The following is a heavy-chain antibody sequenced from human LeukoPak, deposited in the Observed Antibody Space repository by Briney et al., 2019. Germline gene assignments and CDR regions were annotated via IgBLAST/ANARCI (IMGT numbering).Heavy chain of an antibody. V-gene: IGHV3-7*01. CDR2: IKEDGSQK. CDR3: APLNWVYPDAFDI. Sequence: QPGGSLRLSCAASGFTFSYYWMSWVRQAQGKGLEWVASIKEDGSQKYYVDSVKGRFTISRDNAKNSLYLQMNSLRAEDTAVYYCAPLNWVYPDAFDIWGQGTMGTVSS. CDR1: GFTFSYYW. J-gene: IGHJ3*02. D-gene: IGHD7-27*01.